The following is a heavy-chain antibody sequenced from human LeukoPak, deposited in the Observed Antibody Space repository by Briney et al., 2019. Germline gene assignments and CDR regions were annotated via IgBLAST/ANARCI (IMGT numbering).Heavy chain of an antibody. D-gene: IGHD4-17*01. V-gene: IGHV3-23*01. CDR1: AFAFSNHA. CDR2: ISISGGTT. J-gene: IGHJ4*02. CDR3: ANEIRPNDY. Sequence: GESLRLSCTASAFAFSNHAMSGVRQAPGKGLEWVSSISISGGTTYYADSVKGRFTISRENSKSTLYLQMNNLRADDTAVYYCANEIRPNDYWGQGTLVTVSS.